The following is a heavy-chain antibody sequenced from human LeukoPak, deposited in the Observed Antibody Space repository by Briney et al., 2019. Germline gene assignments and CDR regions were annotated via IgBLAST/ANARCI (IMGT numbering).Heavy chain of an antibody. J-gene: IGHJ6*03. Sequence: GGSLRLSCAASRFTFRSYWMSWVRQAPGKGLEWVGNIKQDGSEKYYVDSVKGRFTVSRDNSKNTLYLQMNSLRAEDTAVYHCARGGNPIYYYYLDVWGKGTTVTVSS. D-gene: IGHD1-1*01. V-gene: IGHV3-7*01. CDR3: ARGGNPIYYYYLDV. CDR2: IKQDGSEK. CDR1: RFTFRSYW.